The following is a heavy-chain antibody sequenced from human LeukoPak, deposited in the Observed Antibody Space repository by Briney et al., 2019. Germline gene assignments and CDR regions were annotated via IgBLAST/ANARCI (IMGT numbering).Heavy chain of an antibody. CDR2: IYYSGST. CDR3: ARMRDGYNYDYYFDY. D-gene: IGHD5-24*01. Sequence: SGTLSLTCPVPGGSISSYYWSWIRQPPGKGLEWIGYIYYSGSTNYNPSLKSRVTISVDTSKNQFSLKLSSVTAADTAVYYCARMRDGYNYDYYFDYWGQGTLVTVSS. V-gene: IGHV4-59*01. J-gene: IGHJ4*02. CDR1: GGSISSYY.